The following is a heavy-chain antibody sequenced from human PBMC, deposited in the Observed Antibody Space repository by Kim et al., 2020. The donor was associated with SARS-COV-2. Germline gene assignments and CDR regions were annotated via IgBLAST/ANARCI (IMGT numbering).Heavy chain of an antibody. V-gene: IGHV1-46*01. D-gene: IGHD6-19*01. Sequence: STIYAQKSPGKFTMTRDTSTSTVYMELSSLRSEDPAVYYCARTSSGCSLYYWGQGTLVTVSS. CDR3: ARTSSGCSLYY. J-gene: IGHJ4*02. CDR2: ST.